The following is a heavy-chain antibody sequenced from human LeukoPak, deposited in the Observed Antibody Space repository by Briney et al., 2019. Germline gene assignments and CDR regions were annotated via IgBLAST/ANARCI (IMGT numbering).Heavy chain of an antibody. Sequence: SGPTLVNPTQTLTLTCTFSGFSLSTSGVGVGWIRQPPGKALEWLALIYWNDDKRYSPSLKSRLTITKDTSKNQVVLTMTNMDPVDTATYYCAHIGPYYDFWSGYAYFDYWGQGTLATVSS. J-gene: IGHJ4*02. V-gene: IGHV2-5*01. CDR1: GFSLSTSGVG. D-gene: IGHD3-3*01. CDR3: AHIGPYYDFWSGYAYFDY. CDR2: IYWNDDK.